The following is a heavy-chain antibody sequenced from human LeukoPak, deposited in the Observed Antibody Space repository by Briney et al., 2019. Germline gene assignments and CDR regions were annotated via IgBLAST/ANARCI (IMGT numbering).Heavy chain of an antibody. CDR3: TRYVGATSHFDY. V-gene: IGHV3-49*04. Sequence: PGGSLRLSCTPSGFTFAEYAISWVRQAPGEGREWVGFMRGKAYGGTTEYAASVKGRFNISRDDYTSIAYLQMNSLKTEDTAVYYCTRYVGATSHFDYWGQGTLVTVSS. CDR2: MRGKAYGGTT. D-gene: IGHD1-26*01. CDR1: GFTFAEYA. J-gene: IGHJ4*02.